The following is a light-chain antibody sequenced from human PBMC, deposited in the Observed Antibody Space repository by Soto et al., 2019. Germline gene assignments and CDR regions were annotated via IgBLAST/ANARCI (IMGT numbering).Light chain of an antibody. CDR2: GAS. V-gene: IGKV3-15*01. CDR3: QQYNNWPPIT. Sequence: EILMRQSPATLCLSPGERATVSCRASQSVSSNLAWYQQKPGQAPRLLVYGASTRATGIPARFSGSGSATEFTLTISSLQSEDFAVYYCQQYNNWPPITFGQGTRLEIK. J-gene: IGKJ5*01. CDR1: QSVSSN.